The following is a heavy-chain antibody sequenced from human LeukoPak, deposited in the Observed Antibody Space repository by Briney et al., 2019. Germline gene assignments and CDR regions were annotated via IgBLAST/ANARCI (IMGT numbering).Heavy chain of an antibody. D-gene: IGHD1-1*01. V-gene: IGHV3-33*01. CDR3: ARGSTGQYYYYYYMDV. CDR1: GFTFNSYP. Sequence: PDRSLRLSCAVSGFTFNSYPMHWVRQAPGKGLEWVAVIWYDGSNKYYPDSVKGRFTVSRDDSKNTLYLQMDSLRVEDTAVYYCARGSTGQYYYYYYMDVWGKGTTVTVSS. CDR2: IWYDGSNK. J-gene: IGHJ6*03.